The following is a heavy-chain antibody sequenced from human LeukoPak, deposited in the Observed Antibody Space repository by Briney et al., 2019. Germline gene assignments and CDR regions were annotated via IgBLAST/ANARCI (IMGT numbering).Heavy chain of an antibody. CDR2: ISGSGGST. Sequence: GSLRLSCAASGFTFSSHAMNWVRQAPGKGLEWVSAISGSGGSTYYADSVKGRFTISRDNSKNTLYLQMNSLRAEDTAIYYCAKEYSSSWNYYYYYGMDVWGQGTTVTVSS. V-gene: IGHV3-23*01. CDR1: GFTFSSHA. D-gene: IGHD6-13*01. J-gene: IGHJ6*02. CDR3: AKEYSSSWNYYYYYGMDV.